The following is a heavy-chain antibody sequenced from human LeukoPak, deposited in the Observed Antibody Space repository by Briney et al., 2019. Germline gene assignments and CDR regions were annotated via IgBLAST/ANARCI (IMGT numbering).Heavy chain of an antibody. D-gene: IGHD2-2*01. CDR2: ISAYNGNT. V-gene: IGHV1-18*01. CDR3: ARDVGDIVTIPAAISVP. J-gene: IGHJ5*02. Sequence: ASVKVSRKTSGYTFSRDGISWVRQAPVQGLEWMGWISAYNGNTNYAQMVKGRVTMTTDTSTSTAYMEVRSLRSDDTVMYYCARDVGDIVTIPAAISVPWGQGTLVTVSS. CDR1: GYTFSRDG.